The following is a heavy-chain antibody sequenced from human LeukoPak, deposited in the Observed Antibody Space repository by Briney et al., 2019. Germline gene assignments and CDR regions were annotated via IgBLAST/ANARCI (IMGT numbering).Heavy chain of an antibody. Sequence: GGSLRLSCADSGFTFSDYYMNWVRQAPGKGLEWVSYISSSSSTIYYADSVKGRFTISRDNAKNSLYLQMNSLRAEDTAVYYCARAPQQLAIDYWGQGTLVTVSS. V-gene: IGHV3-11*04. J-gene: IGHJ4*02. CDR1: GFTFSDYY. CDR2: ISSSSSTI. CDR3: ARAPQQLAIDY. D-gene: IGHD6-13*01.